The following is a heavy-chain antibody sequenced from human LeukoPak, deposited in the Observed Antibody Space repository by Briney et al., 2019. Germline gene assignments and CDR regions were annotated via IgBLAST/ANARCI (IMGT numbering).Heavy chain of an antibody. J-gene: IGHJ3*02. D-gene: IGHD1-26*01. Sequence: SETLSLTCTVSGYSISSGYYWGWIRQPPGKGLEWIGSIYHSGSTYYNPSLKSRVTISVDTSKNQFSLKLSSVTAADTAVYYCARGGKSRLDAFDIWGQGTMVTVSS. CDR2: IYHSGST. V-gene: IGHV4-38-2*02. CDR3: ARGGKSRLDAFDI. CDR1: GYSISSGYY.